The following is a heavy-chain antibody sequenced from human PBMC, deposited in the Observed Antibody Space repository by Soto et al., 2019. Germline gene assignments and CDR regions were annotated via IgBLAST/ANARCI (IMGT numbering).Heavy chain of an antibody. CDR3: ARDSGSGYDSSRRYFDY. CDR1: GGSISSGDYY. CDR2: IYYSGST. J-gene: IGHJ4*02. D-gene: IGHD3-22*01. V-gene: IGHV4-30-4*01. Sequence: SETLSLTCTVSGGSISSGDYYWSWIRQPPGKGLEWIGYIYYSGSTYYNPSPKSRVTISVDTSKNQFSLKLSSVTAADTAVYYCARDSGSGYDSSRRYFDYWGQGTLVTVSS.